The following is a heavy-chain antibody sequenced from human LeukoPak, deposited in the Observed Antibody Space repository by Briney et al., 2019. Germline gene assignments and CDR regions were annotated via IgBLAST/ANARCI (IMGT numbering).Heavy chain of an antibody. D-gene: IGHD2-2*01. CDR3: ARDFNEYQLLPFDY. J-gene: IGHJ4*02. CDR2: ISYDGSNK. Sequence: GGSLRLSCAASGFTFSSYAMHWVRQAPGKGLEWVAVISYDGSNKYYADSVKGRFTISRDNSKNTLYLQMNSLRAEDTAVYYCARDFNEYQLLPFDYWGQGTLVTVSS. CDR1: GFTFSSYA. V-gene: IGHV3-30*04.